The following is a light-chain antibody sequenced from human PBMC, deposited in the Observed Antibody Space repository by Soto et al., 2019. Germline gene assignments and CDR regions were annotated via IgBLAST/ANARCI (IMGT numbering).Light chain of an antibody. V-gene: IGKV3-11*01. CDR1: ESVLNQ. J-gene: IGKJ4*01. CDR2: DAS. Sequence: EIVLTQSPATLSLSPGEGATLSCRASESVLNQLAWYQQKPGQAPRLLIYDASNRVTGIPPRFSGSESGTDFNLGISSLQTDAFRVSYCQPRISWPPTSSGGTRVEIK. CDR3: QPRISWPPT.